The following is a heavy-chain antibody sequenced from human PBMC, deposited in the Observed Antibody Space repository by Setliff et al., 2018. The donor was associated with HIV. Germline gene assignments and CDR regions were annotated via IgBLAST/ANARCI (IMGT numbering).Heavy chain of an antibody. CDR3: AREALHAGGWRGAFDI. V-gene: IGHV1-46*01. CDR1: GYTFTSYY. CDR2: INPSGGGT. D-gene: IGHD6-19*01. Sequence: ASVKVSCKASGYTFTSYYMHWVRQAPGQGLEWMGIINPSGGGTTYAQTFQDRVTMSRETSTSTVYMELSSLRSEDTAVYYCAREALHAGGWRGAFDIWGQGTMVTVSS. J-gene: IGHJ3*02.